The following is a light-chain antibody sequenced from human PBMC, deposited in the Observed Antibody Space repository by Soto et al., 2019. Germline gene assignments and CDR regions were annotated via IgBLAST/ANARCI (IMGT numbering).Light chain of an antibody. CDR1: QRISSN. CDR3: QQRSYWPWT. V-gene: IGKV3-11*01. CDR2: GTS. J-gene: IGKJ1*01. Sequence: EIVMTQSPATLSVSPGERATLSCRASQRISSNLAWYQHKPGQAPRLLIYGTSNRATGVPDRFSGGESGADFTLTISSLEPADSAVFYCQQRSYWPWTFGQGTKVDI.